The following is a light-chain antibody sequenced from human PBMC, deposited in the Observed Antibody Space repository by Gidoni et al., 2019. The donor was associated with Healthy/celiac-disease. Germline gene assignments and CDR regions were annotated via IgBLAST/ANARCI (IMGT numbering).Light chain of an antibody. J-gene: IGKJ5*01. CDR1: QDISNY. CDR3: QQYDNLPVT. V-gene: IGKV1-33*01. CDR2: DAS. Sequence: DIQMTQSPSSLSASVGDRVTITCQASQDISNYLNWYQQQPGKAPKLLIYDASNLETGVPSRFSGSGSGTDSTFTISSLQPEDIATYYCQQYDNLPVTFGQGTRLEIK.